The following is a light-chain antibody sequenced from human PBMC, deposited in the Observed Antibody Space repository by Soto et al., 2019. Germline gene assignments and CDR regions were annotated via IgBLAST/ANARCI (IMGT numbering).Light chain of an antibody. CDR1: QSVSSS. V-gene: IGKV3-11*01. CDR2: GAS. J-gene: IGKJ2*01. CDR3: QHRTNWEYT. Sequence: EIVLTQSPATLSLSPGERATLSCRASQSVSSSLAWYQQKPGQAPRLLIYGASKRAPGIPVRFSASGSGTDFTLTNSSLEPDDFAVYSCQHRTNWEYTFGQGTKLEIK.